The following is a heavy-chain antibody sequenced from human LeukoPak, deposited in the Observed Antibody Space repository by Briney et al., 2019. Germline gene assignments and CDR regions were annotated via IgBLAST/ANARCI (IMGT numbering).Heavy chain of an antibody. CDR3: ARAEMLTTVTWFDP. CDR2: IIPILGIA. CDR1: GGTFSGYA. Sequence: SVKVSCKASGGTFSGYAISWVRQAPGQGLEWMGRIIPILGIANYAQKFQGRVTITADKSTSTAYMELSSLRSEDTAVYYCARAEMLTTVTWFDPWGQGTLVTVSS. D-gene: IGHD4-4*01. J-gene: IGHJ5*02. V-gene: IGHV1-69*04.